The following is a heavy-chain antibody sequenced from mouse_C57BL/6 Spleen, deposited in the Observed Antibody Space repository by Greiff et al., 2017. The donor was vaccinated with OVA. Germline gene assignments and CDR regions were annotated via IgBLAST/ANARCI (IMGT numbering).Heavy chain of an antibody. CDR2: IYPSDSET. CDR3: ARGITTSAMDY. Sequence: VQLQQPGAELVRPGSSVRLSCKASGYTFTSYWMDWVKQRPGQGLEWIGNIYPSDSETHYNQKFKDKATLTVDKSSSTAYMQLSSLTSEDSAVYYCARGITTSAMDYWGQGTSVTVSS. CDR1: GYTFTSYW. J-gene: IGHJ4*01. V-gene: IGHV1-61*01. D-gene: IGHD1-1*01.